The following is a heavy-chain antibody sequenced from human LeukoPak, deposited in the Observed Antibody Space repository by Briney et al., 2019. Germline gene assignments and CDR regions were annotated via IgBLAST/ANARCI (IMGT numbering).Heavy chain of an antibody. J-gene: IGHJ4*02. CDR2: ISSSSSYI. Sequence: GGSLRLSCAASGFTFSSYSMNWVRQAPGKGLEWVSSISSSSSYIYYADSVKGRFTISRDNAKNSLYLQMNSLRAEDTAVYYCAREPPPDSWSGYPAYYFDYWGQGTLVTVSS. CDR1: GFTFSSYS. V-gene: IGHV3-21*01. D-gene: IGHD3-3*01. CDR3: AREPPPDSWSGYPAYYFDY.